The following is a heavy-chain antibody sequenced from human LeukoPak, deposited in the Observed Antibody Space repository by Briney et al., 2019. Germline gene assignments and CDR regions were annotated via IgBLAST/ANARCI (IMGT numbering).Heavy chain of an antibody. CDR1: GGSISSGGYY. CDR3: ARDRWGDSSSTSCYTNWFDP. CDR2: IFYSGST. V-gene: IGHV4-31*11. Sequence: SETLSLTCAVSGGSISSGGYYWSWIRQLPGKGPEWIGHIFYSGSTYNNPSLKSRVTISVDTSKNQFSLKLSSVTAADTAVYYCARDRWGDSSSTSCYTNWFDPWGQGTLVTVSS. J-gene: IGHJ5*02. D-gene: IGHD2-2*02.